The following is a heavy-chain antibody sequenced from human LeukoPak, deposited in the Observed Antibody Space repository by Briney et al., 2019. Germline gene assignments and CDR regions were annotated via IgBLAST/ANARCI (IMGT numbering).Heavy chain of an antibody. V-gene: IGHV3-30*18. J-gene: IGHJ4*02. CDR2: ISSDGSNK. Sequence: GWSLRLSCAASGFTFSSYGIHWVRRAPGKGLEWVAVISSDGSNKYYADSVKGRFAISRDNSKNTLYLQMNSLRAEDTAVYYCAKGGSSGWFDYFDYWGQGTLVTVSS. CDR3: AKGGSSGWFDYFDY. D-gene: IGHD6-19*01. CDR1: GFTFSSYG.